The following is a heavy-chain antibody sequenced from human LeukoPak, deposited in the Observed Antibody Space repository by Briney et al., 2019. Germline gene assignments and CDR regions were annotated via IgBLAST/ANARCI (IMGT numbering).Heavy chain of an antibody. V-gene: IGHV3-30-3*01. CDR1: GFTFSSYA. CDR3: AKAKHSGSYYAAYYFDY. Sequence: PGGSLRLSCAASGFTFSSYAMHWVRQAPGKGLEWVAVISYDGSNKYYADSVKGRFTISRDNSKNTLYLQMNSLRAEDTAVYYCAKAKHSGSYYAAYYFDYWGQGTLVTASS. D-gene: IGHD1-26*01. J-gene: IGHJ4*02. CDR2: ISYDGSNK.